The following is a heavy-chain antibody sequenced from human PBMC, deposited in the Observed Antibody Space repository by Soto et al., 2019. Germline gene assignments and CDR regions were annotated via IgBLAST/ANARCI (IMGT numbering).Heavy chain of an antibody. CDR1: GDTFSFYS. CDR2: VNPILSMS. Sequence: QVQLVQSGAEVKRPGSSVKVSCKASGDTFSFYSINWVRQAPGLGLEWMGRVNPILSMSNYAQRFQGRVTMTEDKSTSTAYMELSGLRSEDTAMYYCATSYGSGYRAFDYWGQGALVTVSS. J-gene: IGHJ4*02. D-gene: IGHD3-10*01. CDR3: ATSYGSGYRAFDY. V-gene: IGHV1-69*04.